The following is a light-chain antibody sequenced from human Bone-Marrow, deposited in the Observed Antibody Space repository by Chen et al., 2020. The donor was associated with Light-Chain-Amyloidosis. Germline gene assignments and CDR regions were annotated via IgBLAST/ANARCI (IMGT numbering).Light chain of an antibody. V-gene: IGLV3-21*02. CDR1: NIGSTS. CDR2: DDS. Sequence: SYVLTQPSSVSVAPGQTATLACGGNNIGSTSVHWYQQTPGQAPLLVVYDDSDRPSGIPELLSGSNSGNKATLSISRVEAGDEADYYCQVWDRSSDRPVFGGGTKLTVL. J-gene: IGLJ3*02. CDR3: QVWDRSSDRPV.